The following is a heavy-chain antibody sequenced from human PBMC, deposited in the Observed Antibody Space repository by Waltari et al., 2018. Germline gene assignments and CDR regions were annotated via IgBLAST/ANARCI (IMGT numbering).Heavy chain of an antibody. Sequence: EVQLTESGGGLVQPGGSLRLSCAASGFSFSAYWMTWVGQAPGNGLEWVANIKYDGSATYHADSVNGRFSISRDNAKNSLYLQMNSVSAEDTAIYYCARGSPGYVRVWDSWGQGTMVTVSS. V-gene: IGHV3-7*03. D-gene: IGHD2-2*01. CDR1: GFSFSAYW. CDR3: ARGSPGYVRVWDS. CDR2: IKYDGSAT. J-gene: IGHJ4*02.